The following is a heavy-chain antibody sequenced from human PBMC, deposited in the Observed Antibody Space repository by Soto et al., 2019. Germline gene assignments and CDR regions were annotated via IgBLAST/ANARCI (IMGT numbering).Heavy chain of an antibody. Sequence: PSETLSLTCAVYGGSFSGYYWSWIRQPPGKGLEWIGEINHSGSTNYNPSLKSRVTISVDTSKNQFSLKLSSVTAADTAVYYCARGGVDTAMVSRSFDYWGQGTLVTVSS. CDR2: INHSGST. D-gene: IGHD5-18*01. J-gene: IGHJ4*02. V-gene: IGHV4-34*01. CDR3: ARGGVDTAMVSRSFDY. CDR1: GGSFSGYY.